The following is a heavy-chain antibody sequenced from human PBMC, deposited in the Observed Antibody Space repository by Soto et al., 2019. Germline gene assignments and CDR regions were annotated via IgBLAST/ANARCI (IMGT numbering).Heavy chain of an antibody. CDR1: GFTFRSYA. D-gene: IGHD4-17*01. CDR2: LLRSGSST. CDR3: AKDAVSGDGVWLLDS. Sequence: SCAAPGFTFRSYAMSWARQAPGKGLEWVSSLLRSGSSTYYADSVKGRFTISSDISANSLYLQMDSLRAEDTAVYYCAKDAVSGDGVWLLDSWGQGTVVTVSS. V-gene: IGHV3-23*01. J-gene: IGHJ5*02.